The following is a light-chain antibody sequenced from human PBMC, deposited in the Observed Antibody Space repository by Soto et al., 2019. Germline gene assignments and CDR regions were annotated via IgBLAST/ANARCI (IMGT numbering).Light chain of an antibody. V-gene: IGKV3-15*01. CDR2: GAS. J-gene: IGKJ4*01. CDR3: QQNNKWPPVT. CDR1: QTINNG. Sequence: METPSPTHVSVAPRGGIPLPCQAKQTINNGLAWYQQKPGQAPRLLIYGASTRATGVPARFSGGGSGTEFTLTISSLQSEDFAFYYCQQNNKWPPVTFGGGTKVEIK.